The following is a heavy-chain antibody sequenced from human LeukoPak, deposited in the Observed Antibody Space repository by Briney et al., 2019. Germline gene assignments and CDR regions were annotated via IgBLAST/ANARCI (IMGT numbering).Heavy chain of an antibody. CDR3: EKGLRHCTDATCYAGYGLDV. CDR1: GFTFSSDV. V-gene: IGHV3-23*01. CDR2: ISGSGGYT. D-gene: IGHD2-15*01. J-gene: IGHJ6*04. Sequence: GGSLRLSCAASGFTFSSDVMSWVRQAPGKGLEWVAGISGSGGYTYYADSVKGRFTISRDNSKNTLYLQMNSLRVEDTAVYHCEKGLRHCTDATCYAGYGLDVWGKGPTVRVSS.